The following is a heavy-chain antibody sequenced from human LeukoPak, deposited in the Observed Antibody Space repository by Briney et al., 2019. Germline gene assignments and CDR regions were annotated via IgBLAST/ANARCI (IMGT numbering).Heavy chain of an antibody. CDR3: AREGRYCSSTSCYSLYAFDI. J-gene: IGHJ3*02. V-gene: IGHV3-30-3*01. D-gene: IGHD2-2*01. CDR2: ISYDGSNK. Sequence: PGGSLRLSCAASGFTFSSYAMHWVRQAPGKRLEWVAVISYDGSNKYYADSVKGRFTISRDNSKNTLYLQMNSLRAEDTAVYYCAREGRYCSSTSCYSLYAFDIWGQGTMVTVSS. CDR1: GFTFSSYA.